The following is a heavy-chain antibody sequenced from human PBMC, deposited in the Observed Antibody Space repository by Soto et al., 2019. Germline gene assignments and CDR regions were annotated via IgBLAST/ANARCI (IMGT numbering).Heavy chain of an antibody. D-gene: IGHD2-15*01. CDR2: IWYDGSNK. Sequence: GGSLRLSCAASGFTFSSYGMHWVRQAPGRGLEWVAVIWYDGSNKYYADSVKGRFTISRDNSKNTLYLQMNSLRAEDTAVYYCARDYCSGGSCYYFDYWGQGTLVTVSS. CDR3: ARDYCSGGSCYYFDY. V-gene: IGHV3-33*01. J-gene: IGHJ4*02. CDR1: GFTFSSYG.